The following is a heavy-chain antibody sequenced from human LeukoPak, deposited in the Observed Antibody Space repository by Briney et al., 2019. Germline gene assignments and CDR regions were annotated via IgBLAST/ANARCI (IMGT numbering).Heavy chain of an antibody. V-gene: IGHV1-46*01. J-gene: IGHJ4*02. CDR2: INPSGGST. Sequence: AASVKVSCEASGCTFTSYYMHWVGQAPGQGLEWMGIINPSGGSTSYAQKFQGRVTMTRDMSTSTVYMELSSLRSEDTAVYYCARDPGIRWGQGTLVTVSS. CDR1: GCTFTSYY. CDR3: ARDPGIR.